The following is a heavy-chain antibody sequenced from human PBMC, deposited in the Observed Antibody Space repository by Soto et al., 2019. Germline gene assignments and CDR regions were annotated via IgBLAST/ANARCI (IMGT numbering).Heavy chain of an antibody. CDR3: AKARGGYYYYGMDV. V-gene: IGHV3-23*01. Sequence: GKGLEWVSAISGSGGSTYYADSVKGRFTISRDNSKNTLYLQMNSLRAEDTAVYYCAKARGGYYYYGMDVWVQGTTVTVSS. CDR2: ISGSGGST. J-gene: IGHJ6*02. D-gene: IGHD3-10*01.